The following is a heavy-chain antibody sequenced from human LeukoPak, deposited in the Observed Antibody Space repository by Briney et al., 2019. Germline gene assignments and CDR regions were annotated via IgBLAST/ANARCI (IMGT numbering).Heavy chain of an antibody. CDR2: IKQDGSEK. V-gene: IGHV3-7*01. Sequence: GGSLRLSCAASGFTFSSYWMSWVRQAPGKGLEWVANIKQDGSEKYYVDSVKGRFTISRDNAKNSLYLQMNSLRAEDTAVYYCARAGTVVTTDLDYWGQGTLVTVSS. D-gene: IGHD4-23*01. CDR3: ARAGTVVTTDLDY. CDR1: GFTFSSYW. J-gene: IGHJ4*02.